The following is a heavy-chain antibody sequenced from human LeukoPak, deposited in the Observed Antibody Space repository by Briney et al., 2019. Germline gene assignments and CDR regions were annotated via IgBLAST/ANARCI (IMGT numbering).Heavy chain of an antibody. J-gene: IGHJ4*02. D-gene: IGHD3-10*01. Sequence: SVKVSCKASGYTFTDYYIHWVRQAPGQGLEWMGWINPNSGGTNYAQKFQGRVTMTRDTSISTAYMELSRLTSDDTAVYYCARGAGGFGEFDFDYWGQGALVTVSS. CDR2: INPNSGGT. CDR1: GYTFTDYY. V-gene: IGHV1-2*02. CDR3: ARGAGGFGEFDFDY.